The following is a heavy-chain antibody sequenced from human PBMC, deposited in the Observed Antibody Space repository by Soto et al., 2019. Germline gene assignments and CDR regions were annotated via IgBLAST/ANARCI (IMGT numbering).Heavy chain of an antibody. Sequence: EVQLVESGGGLVKPGGSLRLSCAASGFIFSSDTMNWVRQAPGKGLEWVSSISASSTYIYYADSLKGRFTISRDNAYNSLYLQMNSLRAADTAVYYCARGWLRDPWMYWGQGTLGTVSS. D-gene: IGHD5-12*01. J-gene: IGHJ4*02. CDR3: ARGWLRDPWMY. CDR2: ISASSTYI. V-gene: IGHV3-21*01. CDR1: GFIFSSDT.